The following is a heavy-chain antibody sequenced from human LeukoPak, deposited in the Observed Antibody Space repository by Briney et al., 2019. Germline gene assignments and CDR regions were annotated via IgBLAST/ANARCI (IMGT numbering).Heavy chain of an antibody. V-gene: IGHV3-64*01. CDR2: ISSIGGST. J-gene: IGHJ6*02. Sequence: GGPLRLSCSASGFTFSSYAMHWVRQAPGKGLDYVSAISSIGGSTYYANSVKGRFTISRDNSKNTLYLQMGSLRDEDMAVYYCAREYYYDGMDVWGQGTTVTVSS. CDR3: AREYYYDGMDV. CDR1: GFTFSSYA.